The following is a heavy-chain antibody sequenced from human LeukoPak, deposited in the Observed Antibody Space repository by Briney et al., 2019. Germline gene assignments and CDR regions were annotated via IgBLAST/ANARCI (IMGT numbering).Heavy chain of an antibody. J-gene: IGHJ4*02. V-gene: IGHV3-23*01. CDR3: ARPVYCSTSGCRDY. CDR1: GFTFSSYA. Sequence: GGSLRLSCAASGFTFSSYAMTRVRQAPGKGLDWVSAISDSGSATDYADSVKGRFTISRDNSKSTLYLQLNSLRAEDTAVYYCARPVYCSTSGCRDYWGQGTLVTVSS. CDR2: ISDSGSAT. D-gene: IGHD2-2*01.